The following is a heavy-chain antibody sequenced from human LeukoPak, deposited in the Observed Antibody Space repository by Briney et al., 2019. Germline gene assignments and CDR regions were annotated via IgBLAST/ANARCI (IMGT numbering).Heavy chain of an antibody. CDR3: ARGKYSSGWYALE. CDR1: GGSFSGYY. Sequence: KTSETLSLTCAVYGGSFSGYYWSWIRQPPGKGLEWIGEINHSGSTNYNPSLKSRVAISGDTPNNQFSLKLSSVTAADTAVYYCARGKYSSGWYALEWGQGTLVTVSS. CDR2: INHSGST. J-gene: IGHJ4*02. D-gene: IGHD6-19*01. V-gene: IGHV4-34*01.